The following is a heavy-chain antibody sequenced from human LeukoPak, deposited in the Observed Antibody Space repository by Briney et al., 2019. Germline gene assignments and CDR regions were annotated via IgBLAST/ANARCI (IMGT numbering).Heavy chain of an antibody. CDR1: GGSFSGYY. CDR3: ARYSSGWYDGGY. D-gene: IGHD6-19*01. Sequence: SETLSLTCAVYGGSFSGYYWSWIRQPPGKGLGWIGEINHSGSTNYNPSLKSRVTISVDTSKNQFSLKLSSVTAADTAVYYCARYSSGWYDGGYWGQGTLVTVSS. J-gene: IGHJ4*02. V-gene: IGHV4-34*01. CDR2: INHSGST.